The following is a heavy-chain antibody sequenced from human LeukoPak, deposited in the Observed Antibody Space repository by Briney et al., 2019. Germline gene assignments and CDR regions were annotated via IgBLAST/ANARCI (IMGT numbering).Heavy chain of an antibody. Sequence: SQTLSLTCTVSGGSISSGSYYWSWIRQPAGKGLEWIGRIYTSGSTNYNPSLKSRVTISVDTSKNQFSLKLSSVTAADTAVYYCARVSLYYDILTGYYTPLSDYWGQGTLVTVSS. CDR1: GGSISSGSYY. D-gene: IGHD3-9*01. V-gene: IGHV4-61*02. CDR3: ARVSLYYDILTGYYTPLSDY. CDR2: IYTSGST. J-gene: IGHJ4*02.